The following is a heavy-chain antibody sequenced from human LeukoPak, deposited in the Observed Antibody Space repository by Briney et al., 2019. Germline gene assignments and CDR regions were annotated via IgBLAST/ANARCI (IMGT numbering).Heavy chain of an antibody. J-gene: IGHJ4*02. V-gene: IGHV3-7*01. CDR1: GFTFGSYA. D-gene: IGHD1-7*01. CDR3: ARGSTGTKGVDY. Sequence: GGSLRLSCAASGFTFGSYAMSWVRQAPGKGLEWVANIKQDGSEKYYVDSVKGRFTISRDNAKNSLYLQMNSLRAEDTAVYYCARGSTGTKGVDYWGQGTLVTVSS. CDR2: IKQDGSEK.